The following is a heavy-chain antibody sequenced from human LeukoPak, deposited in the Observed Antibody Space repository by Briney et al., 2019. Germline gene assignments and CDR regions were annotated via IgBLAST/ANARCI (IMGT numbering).Heavy chain of an antibody. J-gene: IGHJ4*02. CDR3: ATSGLYGSGSYSPPYFDY. CDR1: GGSISSSSYY. D-gene: IGHD3-10*01. CDR2: IYHSGST. V-gene: IGHV4-39*07. Sequence: SETLSLTCTVSGGSISSSSYYWGWIRQPPGKGLEWIGSIYHSGSTYYNPSLKSRVTISVDTSKNQFSLKLSSVTAADTAVYYCATSGLYGSGSYSPPYFDYWGQGTLVTVSS.